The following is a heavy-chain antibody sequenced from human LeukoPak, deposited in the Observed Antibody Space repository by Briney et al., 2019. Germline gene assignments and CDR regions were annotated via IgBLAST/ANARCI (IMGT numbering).Heavy chain of an antibody. Sequence: SETLSLTCAVYGGSFSGYYWSWIRQPPGKGLGWIGEINHSGSTNYNPSLKSRVTISVDTSKNQFSLKLSSVTAADTAVYYCARGPSSSWYRVFFWFDPWGQGTLVTVSS. J-gene: IGHJ5*02. CDR3: ARGPSSSWYRVFFWFDP. CDR1: GGSFSGYY. V-gene: IGHV4-34*01. D-gene: IGHD6-13*01. CDR2: INHSGST.